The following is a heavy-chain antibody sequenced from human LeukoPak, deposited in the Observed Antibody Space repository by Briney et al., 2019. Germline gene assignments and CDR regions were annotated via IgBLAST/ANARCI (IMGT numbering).Heavy chain of an antibody. CDR1: GGSISSGGYY. CDR2: IYYSGST. V-gene: IGHV4-31*03. D-gene: IGHD3-3*01. J-gene: IGHJ4*02. Sequence: SETLSLTCTVSGGSISSGGYYWSWIRQHPGQGLEWIGYIYYSGSTYYNPSLKSRATISVDTSKNQFSLKLSPVTAADTAVYYCARVRDESWSDYWGQGTLVTVSS. CDR3: ARVRDESWSDY.